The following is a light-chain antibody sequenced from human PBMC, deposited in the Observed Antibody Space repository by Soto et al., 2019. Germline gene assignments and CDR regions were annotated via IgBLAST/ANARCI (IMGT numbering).Light chain of an antibody. J-gene: IGLJ2*01. CDR1: ISDVGAYNY. V-gene: IGLV2-14*03. CDR2: DVS. Sequence: QPVLAQPASVSGSPGQSITISCTGSISDVGAYNYVSWYQQHPGKAPKLLIYDVSDRTSGVSNRFSGSKSGNTASLTISGLQAEDEADYYCSSYTRGSTLVLFGGGTKLTVL. CDR3: SSYTRGSTLVL.